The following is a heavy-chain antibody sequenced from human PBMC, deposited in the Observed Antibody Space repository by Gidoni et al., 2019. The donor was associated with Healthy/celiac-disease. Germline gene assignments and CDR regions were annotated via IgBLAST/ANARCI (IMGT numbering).Heavy chain of an antibody. CDR3: ARGYRYRSSWYNWFDP. CDR1: GGSFSGYY. J-gene: IGHJ5*02. D-gene: IGHD6-13*01. V-gene: IGHV4-34*01. Sequence: QVQLQQWGAGLLKPSETLSLTCAVYGGSFSGYYWSWIRQPPGKGLEWIGEINHSGSPNHNPSLKSRVTISADTSKNQFSLKVSSVTAADTAVYYCARGYRYRSSWYNWFDPWGQGTLVTVSS. CDR2: INHSGSP.